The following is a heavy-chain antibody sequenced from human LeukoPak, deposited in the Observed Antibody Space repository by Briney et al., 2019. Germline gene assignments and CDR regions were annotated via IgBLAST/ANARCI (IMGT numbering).Heavy chain of an antibody. V-gene: IGHV3-53*01. Sequence: GGSLRLSCAASGLTVNSNYMNWVRQAPGKGLQWVSVIYSGGTTYYADSVKGRFTISRDNSKNTLYLQMNSLRAEDTAVYYCARALLVRNGYNYSPNYFDYWGQGTLVTVSS. J-gene: IGHJ4*02. D-gene: IGHD5-24*01. CDR3: ARALLVRNGYNYSPNYFDY. CDR1: GLTVNSNY. CDR2: IYSGGTT.